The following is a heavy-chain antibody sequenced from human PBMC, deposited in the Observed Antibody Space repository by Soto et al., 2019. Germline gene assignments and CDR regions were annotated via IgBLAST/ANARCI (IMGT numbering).Heavy chain of an antibody. V-gene: IGHV3-23*01. Sequence: GGSLRLSCAASGFTFSSYAMSWVRQAPGKGLEWVSAISGSGGSTYYADSVKGRFTISRDNSKNTLYLQMNSLRAEDAAVYYCAKDRFVAVAAPWVFDYWGQGTLVTVSS. D-gene: IGHD6-19*01. CDR2: ISGSGGST. CDR3: AKDRFVAVAAPWVFDY. CDR1: GFTFSSYA. J-gene: IGHJ4*02.